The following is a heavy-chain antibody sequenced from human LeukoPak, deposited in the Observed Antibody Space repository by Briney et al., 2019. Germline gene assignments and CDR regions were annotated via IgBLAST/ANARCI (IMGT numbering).Heavy chain of an antibody. D-gene: IGHD2-8*01. CDR1: GFTFSSYS. V-gene: IGHV3-21*01. CDR3: ARDLEGSPRVLMVYALDAFDI. J-gene: IGHJ3*02. CDR2: ISSSSSYI. Sequence: GGSLRLSCAASGFTFSSYSMNWVRQAPGKGLEWVSSISSSSSYIYYADSVKGRFTISRDNAKNSLYLQMNGLRAEDTAVYYCARDLEGSPRVLMVYALDAFDIWGQGTMVTVSS.